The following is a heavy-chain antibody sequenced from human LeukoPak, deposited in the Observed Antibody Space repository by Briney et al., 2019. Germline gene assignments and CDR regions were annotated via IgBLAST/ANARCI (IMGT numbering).Heavy chain of an antibody. V-gene: IGHV3-23*01. CDR3: AGSTVTTWGNWFDP. CDR2: ISGSGGST. CDR1: GFTFSSYA. D-gene: IGHD4-17*01. J-gene: IGHJ5*02. Sequence: GGSLRLSCEASGFTFSSYAMSWVRQAPGKGLEWVSAISGSGGSTYYADSVKGRFTISRDNSKNTLYLQMNSLRAEDTAVYYCAGSTVTTWGNWFDPWAREPWSPSPQ.